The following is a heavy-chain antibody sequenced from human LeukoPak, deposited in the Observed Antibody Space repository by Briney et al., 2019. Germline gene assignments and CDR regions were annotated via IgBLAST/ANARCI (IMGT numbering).Heavy chain of an antibody. V-gene: IGHV3-23*01. CDR2: ISGSGGST. D-gene: IGHD6-13*01. CDR1: GFTFSSYA. Sequence: PGGSLRLSCAASGFTFSSYAMSWVRQAPGKGLEWVSAISGSGGSTYYADSVKGRFTISRDNSKKTLYLQMNNLRAEDTAVYYCAKDVIAEVGSRFDYWGQGTLVTVSS. J-gene: IGHJ4*02. CDR3: AKDVIAEVGSRFDY.